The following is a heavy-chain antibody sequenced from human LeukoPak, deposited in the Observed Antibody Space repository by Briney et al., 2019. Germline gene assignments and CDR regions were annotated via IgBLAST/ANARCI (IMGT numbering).Heavy chain of an antibody. J-gene: IGHJ3*02. CDR3: ARHMTTVTTDAFDI. V-gene: IGHV4-59*01. CDR1: GGSISSYY. D-gene: IGHD4-17*01. Sequence: ASETLSLTCTVSGGSISSYYRSWIRQPPGKGLEWIGYIYYSGSTNYNPSLKSRVTISVDTSKNQFSLKLSSVTAADTAVYYCARHMTTVTTDAFDIWGQGTMVTVSS. CDR2: IYYSGST.